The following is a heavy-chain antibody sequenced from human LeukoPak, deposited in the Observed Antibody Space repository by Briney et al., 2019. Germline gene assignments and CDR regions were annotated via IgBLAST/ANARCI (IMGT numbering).Heavy chain of an antibody. Sequence: GGSLRLSCVASGFTFSSYAMSWVRQAPGKGLQWVSGISASGGSTYYADSVKGRFTISRDNSKNTLYLQMNSLRAEDTAVYYCAKAPGLLGGVWGQGTTVTVSS. J-gene: IGHJ6*02. CDR1: GFTFSSYA. D-gene: IGHD3-3*02. CDR3: AKAPGLLGGV. V-gene: IGHV3-23*01. CDR2: ISASGGST.